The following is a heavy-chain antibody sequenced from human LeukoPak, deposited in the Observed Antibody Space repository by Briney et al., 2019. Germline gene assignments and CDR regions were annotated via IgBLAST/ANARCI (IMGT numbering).Heavy chain of an antibody. V-gene: IGHV4-39*01. CDR2: IYYDGSTS. D-gene: IGHD2-8*01. J-gene: IGHJ4*02. CDR3: AGQGGGVALDY. Sequence: SETLSLTCIVSGGSMRTTSYYWDWIRQPPGRGLEWIGTIYYDGSTSHYTPSLKSRVTMFVDTAKNHFSLNLSSLAAADTAVYYCAGQGGGVALDYWGQGMLVTVSS. CDR1: GGSMRTTSYY.